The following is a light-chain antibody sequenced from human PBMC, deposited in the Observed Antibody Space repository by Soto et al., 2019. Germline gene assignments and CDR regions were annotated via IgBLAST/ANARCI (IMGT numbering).Light chain of an antibody. Sequence: QSALTQPASVSGSPGQSITISCTGTNSDVGSYDLVSWYQEHPGKAPKLIFYDVTKRSSGVSTRFSGSKSGNTASLTISGLQAEDEADYYCCSYADSAWVFGGGTKLTVL. V-gene: IGLV2-23*02. J-gene: IGLJ3*02. CDR1: NSDVGSYDL. CDR3: CSYADSAWV. CDR2: DVT.